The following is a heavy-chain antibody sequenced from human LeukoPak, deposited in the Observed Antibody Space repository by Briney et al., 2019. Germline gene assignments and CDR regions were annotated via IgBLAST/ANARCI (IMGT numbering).Heavy chain of an antibody. CDR2: ISAYNGNT. J-gene: IGHJ3*02. CDR3: ARGLFGIVGATDAFDI. D-gene: IGHD1-26*01. Sequence: ASVKVSCKASGYTFTSYGISWVRQAPGQGLEWMGWISAYNGNTNYAQKLQGRVTMTTDTSTSTAYMELRSLRSDDTAVYYCARGLFGIVGATDAFDIWGQGTMGTDSS. CDR1: GYTFTSYG. V-gene: IGHV1-18*01.